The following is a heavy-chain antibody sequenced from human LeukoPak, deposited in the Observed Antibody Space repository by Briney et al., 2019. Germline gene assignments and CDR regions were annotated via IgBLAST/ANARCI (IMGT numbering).Heavy chain of an antibody. J-gene: IGHJ4*02. Sequence: GRSLRLSCIGSRFALNDYGMHWVRQAPGRGLEWVAVVSADGTERHYADSVKGRFTISRDNAKNTLFLQMSSLKTEDTAVYYCAKGSSAYGHPTSPLFDFWGQGTLVTVSS. V-gene: IGHV3-30*18. CDR3: AKGSSAYGHPTSPLFDF. D-gene: IGHD3-22*01. CDR1: RFALNDYG. CDR2: VSADGTER.